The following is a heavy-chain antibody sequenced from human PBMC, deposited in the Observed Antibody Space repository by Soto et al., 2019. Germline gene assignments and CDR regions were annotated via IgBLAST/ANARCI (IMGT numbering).Heavy chain of an antibody. Sequence: SETLSLTCTVSGGSISSGDYYWSWIRQPPGKGLEWIGYIYYSGSTYYNPSLESRVTISVDTSKNQFSLKLSSVTAADTAVYYCAREGIAAAGKGFDYWGQGTLVTVSS. CDR1: GGSISSGDYY. CDR2: IYYSGST. V-gene: IGHV4-30-4*01. CDR3: AREGIAAAGKGFDY. J-gene: IGHJ4*02. D-gene: IGHD6-13*01.